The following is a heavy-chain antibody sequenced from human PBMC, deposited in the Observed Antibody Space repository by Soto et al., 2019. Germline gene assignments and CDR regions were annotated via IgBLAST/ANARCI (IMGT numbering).Heavy chain of an antibody. Sequence: PGGSLRLSCAASGFTFSSYAMHWVRQAPGKGLEWVAVISYDGSNKYYADSVKGRFTISRDNSKNTLYLQMNSLRAEDTAVYYCARDQLYYDFWSGYYPLHMDVWGQGTTVTVS. D-gene: IGHD3-3*01. J-gene: IGHJ6*02. CDR1: GFTFSSYA. CDR2: ISYDGSNK. CDR3: ARDQLYYDFWSGYYPLHMDV. V-gene: IGHV3-30-3*01.